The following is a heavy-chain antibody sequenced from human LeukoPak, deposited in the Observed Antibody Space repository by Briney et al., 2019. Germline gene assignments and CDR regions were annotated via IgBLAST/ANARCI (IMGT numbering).Heavy chain of an antibody. J-gene: IGHJ4*02. D-gene: IGHD3-3*01. Sequence: SETLSLTCSVSGGSINNYYWSWIRQAPGKRLEWIGSVYHTGSTDYNPSLRSPVTISVDTSKNPFSLKVTSVTAADTAIYYCTRDRLGGAVASWIPDYWGQGILVTVSS. CDR1: GGSINNYY. V-gene: IGHV4-59*01. CDR3: TRDRLGGAVASWIPDY. CDR2: VYHTGST.